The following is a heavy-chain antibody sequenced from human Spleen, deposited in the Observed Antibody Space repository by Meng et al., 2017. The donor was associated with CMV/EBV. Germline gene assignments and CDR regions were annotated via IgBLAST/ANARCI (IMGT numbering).Heavy chain of an antibody. CDR1: GYTFTSYG. J-gene: IGHJ4*02. CDR2: ISAYNGNT. Sequence: QVPLVQSGAEVKPGASVKVSCKASGYTFTSYGISWVRQAPGQGLEWMGWISAYNGNTNYAQKLQGRVTMTTDTSTSTAYMELRSLRSDDTAVYYCASGGYGYFDYWGQGTLVTVSS. D-gene: IGHD6-13*01. V-gene: IGHV1-18*01. CDR3: ASGGYGYFDY.